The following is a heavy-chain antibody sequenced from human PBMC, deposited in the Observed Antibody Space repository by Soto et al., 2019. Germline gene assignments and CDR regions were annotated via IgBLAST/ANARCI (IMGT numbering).Heavy chain of an antibody. V-gene: IGHV4-4*07. Sequence: SETLSLTCTVSGGSISSFSWSWIRQAAGKGLEWIGLIHTSGSTNYNPSLRGRVAMSVDTSKNQFSLNLNSVTAADTAVYFCVRGANWNYYYYSVDVWGQGTTVTVSS. CDR2: IHTSGST. D-gene: IGHD1-20*01. CDR3: VRGANWNYYYYSVDV. J-gene: IGHJ6*02. CDR1: GGSISSFS.